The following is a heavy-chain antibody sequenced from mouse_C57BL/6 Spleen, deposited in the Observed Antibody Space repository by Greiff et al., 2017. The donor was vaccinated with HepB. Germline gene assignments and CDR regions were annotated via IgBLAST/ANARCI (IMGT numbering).Heavy chain of an antibody. CDR3: VREDGWLPLYYYAMGY. J-gene: IGHJ4*01. D-gene: IGHD2-2*01. CDR2: IRSKSSNYAT. Sequence: EVNVVESGGGLVQPKGSLKLSCAASGFTFNTYAMHWVRQAPGKGLEWVARIRSKSSNYATYYADSVKDRFTISRDDSQSMLYLQMNNLKTEDTAMYYCVREDGWLPLYYYAMGYWGQGTSVTVSS. V-gene: IGHV10-3*01. CDR1: GFTFNTYA.